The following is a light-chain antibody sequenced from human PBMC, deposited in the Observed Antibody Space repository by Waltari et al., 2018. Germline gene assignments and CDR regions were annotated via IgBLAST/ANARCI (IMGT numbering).Light chain of an antibody. CDR2: GNN. CDR3: ATWDDSLSGFYV. V-gene: IGLV1-44*01. Sequence: QSVLTHPPSASGTPGQRVTISCSGSSSTIGGNTVNWYQQLPGRAPKLLIYGNNQRPSGVHDRFSGSKSGTSASLVISGLQSEDEADYYCATWDDSLSGFYVFGAGTRVTVL. CDR1: SSTIGGNT. J-gene: IGLJ1*01.